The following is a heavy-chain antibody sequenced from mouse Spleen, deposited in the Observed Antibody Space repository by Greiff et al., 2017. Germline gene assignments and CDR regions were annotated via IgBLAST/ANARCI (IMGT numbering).Heavy chain of an antibody. V-gene: IGHV1-76*01. CDR2: IYPGSGNT. Sequence: VQLQESGAELVRPGASVKLSCKASGYTFTDYYINWVKQRPGQGLEWIARIYPGSGNTYYNEKFKGKATLTAEKSSSTAYMQLSSLTSEDSAVYFCARDGSQGAWFAYWGLGTLVTVSA. CDR3: ARDGSQGAWFAY. D-gene: IGHD2-3*01. J-gene: IGHJ3*01. CDR1: GYTFTDYY.